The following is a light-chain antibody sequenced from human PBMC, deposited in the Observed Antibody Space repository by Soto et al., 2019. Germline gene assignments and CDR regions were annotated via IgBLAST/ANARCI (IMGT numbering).Light chain of an antibody. J-gene: IGLJ1*01. V-gene: IGLV1-40*01. Sequence: QSVLTQPPSVSGAPGQRVTISCTGRSSNIGAGYDVHWYQQLPGTAPKLLIYGNSHRPSGVPDRFSGSKSGTSASLAITGLQAEDEADYYCQSYDSSLSGYVFGTGTKVTGL. CDR1: SSNIGAGYD. CDR2: GNS. CDR3: QSYDSSLSGYV.